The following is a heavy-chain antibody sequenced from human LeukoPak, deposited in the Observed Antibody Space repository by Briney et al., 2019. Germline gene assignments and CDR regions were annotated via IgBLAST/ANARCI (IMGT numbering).Heavy chain of an antibody. Sequence: VYLSCKASGGTFSSYAISWVRQAHGQGLEWMGGFIPSFGTANFAQKFPGRVRITADESTSTAYMELSSLRSEDTAVYYCAKAPFSGAGLTSRFDYWGQGTLVTASP. V-gene: IGHV1-69*01. CDR2: FIPSFGTA. D-gene: IGHD6-19*01. CDR3: AKAPFSGAGLTSRFDY. J-gene: IGHJ4*02. CDR1: GGTFSSYA.